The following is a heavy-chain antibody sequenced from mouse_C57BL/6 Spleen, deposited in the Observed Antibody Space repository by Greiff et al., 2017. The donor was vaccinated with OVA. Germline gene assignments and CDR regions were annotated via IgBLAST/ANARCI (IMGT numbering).Heavy chain of an antibody. CDR2: IRNKANGYTT. CDR3: ARSDYYVYFDY. CDR1: GFTFTDYY. J-gene: IGHJ2*01. D-gene: IGHD1-1*01. Sequence: DVKLVESGGGLVQPGGSLSLSCAASGFTFTDYYMSWVRQPPGKALEWLGFIRNKANGYTTEYSASVKGRFTISRDNSQSILYLQMNALRAEDSATYYCARSDYYVYFDYWGQGTTLTVSS. V-gene: IGHV7-3*01.